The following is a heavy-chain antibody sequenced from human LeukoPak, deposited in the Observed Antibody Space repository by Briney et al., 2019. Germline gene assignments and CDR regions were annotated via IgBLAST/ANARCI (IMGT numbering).Heavy chain of an antibody. CDR2: VNRGGST. Sequence: SSETLSLTCAVYGGSFRDNYWSWVRQPPGKGLEWIGEVNRGGSTTNNPSLKSRVTILVDTSKNQFSLKLSSVTAADTAVYYCARGYGSGSYYEYWGQGTLVTVSS. CDR3: ARGYGSGSYYEY. J-gene: IGHJ4*02. V-gene: IGHV4-34*01. D-gene: IGHD3-10*01. CDR1: GGSFRDNY.